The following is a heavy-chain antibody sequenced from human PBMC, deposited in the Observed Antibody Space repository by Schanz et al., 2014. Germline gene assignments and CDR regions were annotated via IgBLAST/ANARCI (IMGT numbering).Heavy chain of an antibody. D-gene: IGHD3-10*01. CDR3: ARGGFGEVSYFDY. Sequence: EVQLLESGGGLVEPGGSLRLSCAASGFSFSSYAMGWVRQARGKGLEWVSSISSGGNPYYANSVKGRFTVSRDNSKNTLYLQMNSLRPEDTAVYYCARGGFGEVSYFDYWGQGTLVTVSS. CDR2: ISSGGNP. J-gene: IGHJ4*02. CDR1: GFSFSSYA. V-gene: IGHV3-23*01.